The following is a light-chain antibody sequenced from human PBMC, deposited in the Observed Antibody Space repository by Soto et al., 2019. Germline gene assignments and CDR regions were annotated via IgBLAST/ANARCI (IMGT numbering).Light chain of an antibody. CDR2: KAT. CDR3: QHYNSYTWT. V-gene: IGKV1-5*03. CDR1: QSLSGW. Sequence: DIQVTQSPSTLSASVGDRVTITCRASQSLSGWLAWYQQKPGKAPKLLIYKATNLESGVPSRFSGSGSLTEFTLTISSLQPDDSATYYCQHYNSYTWTFGQGTKVEIK. J-gene: IGKJ1*01.